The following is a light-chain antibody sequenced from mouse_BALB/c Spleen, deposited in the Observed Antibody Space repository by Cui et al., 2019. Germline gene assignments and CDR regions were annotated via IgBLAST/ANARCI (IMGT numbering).Light chain of an antibody. V-gene: IGKV4-80*01. Sequence: QIVITQSPAIRSGSLGEEITLTCSASSSVSYMHWYQQKSGTSPKLLIYSTSNLASGVPSRFSGSGSGTFYSLTISSVEAEDAADYYCHQWSSYPWTFGGGTKLEIK. CDR2: STS. J-gene: IGKJ1*01. CDR1: SSVSY. CDR3: HQWSSYPWT.